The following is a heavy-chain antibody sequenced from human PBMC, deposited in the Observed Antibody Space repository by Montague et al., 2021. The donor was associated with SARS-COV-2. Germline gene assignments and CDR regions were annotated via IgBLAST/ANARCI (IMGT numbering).Heavy chain of an antibody. CDR1: GFTFSDYA. D-gene: IGHD3-16*01. Sequence: SLRLSCAASGFTFSDYAIYWVRQAPGKGLEWVALISYDGSNKYYADSVKGRFAISRGNSKNTLYLQMNSLRAEDTAAYFCARDRLKWGMITFGGNDYWGQGTLVTVSS. J-gene: IGHJ4*02. V-gene: IGHV3-30*09. CDR2: ISYDGSNK. CDR3: ARDRLKWGMITFGGNDY.